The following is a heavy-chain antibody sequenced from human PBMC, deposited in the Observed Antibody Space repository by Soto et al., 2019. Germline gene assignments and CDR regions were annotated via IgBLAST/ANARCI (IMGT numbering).Heavy chain of an antibody. CDR1: GFTFDDYA. CDR3: ARDIGYSGFNGFDP. CDR2: ISWNSGNI. Sequence: EVRLVESGGGLVQPGRSLRLSCAASGFTFDDYAMHWVRRAPGKGLEWVSGISWNSGNIGYADSVRGRFTISRDNAKNSLYLQMNSLRTEDTALYYCARDIGYSGFNGFDPWGQGTLVTVSS. V-gene: IGHV3-9*01. J-gene: IGHJ5*02. D-gene: IGHD5-12*01.